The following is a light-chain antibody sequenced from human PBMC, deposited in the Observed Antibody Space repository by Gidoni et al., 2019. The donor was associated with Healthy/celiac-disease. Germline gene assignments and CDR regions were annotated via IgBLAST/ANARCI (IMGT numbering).Light chain of an antibody. V-gene: IGLV3-25*03. CDR3: QSADSSGTYRV. CDR2: KDS. J-gene: IGLJ2*01. Sequence: SYELTQPPSVSVSPGQTARITCSGDALPKQYAYWYQQKPVQAPVLVIYKDSDMPSVIPERFSGSSSGTTVTLTISGVQAEDEADYYCQSADSSGTYRVFGGGTKLTVL. CDR1: ALPKQY.